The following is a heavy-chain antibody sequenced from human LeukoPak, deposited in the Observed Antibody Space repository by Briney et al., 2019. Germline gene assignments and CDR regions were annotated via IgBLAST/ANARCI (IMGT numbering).Heavy chain of an antibody. J-gene: IGHJ3*02. D-gene: IGHD3-22*01. CDR1: GGSISSYY. V-gene: IGHV4-4*07. CDR3: ARDPSYYYDSSGYPLGAFDI. Sequence: PSETLSLTCTVSGGSISSYYWSGIRQPAGKGLEWIGRIYTSGSTNYNPSLKSRVTMSVDTSKNQFSLKLSSVTAADTAVYYCARDPSYYYDSSGYPLGAFDIWGQGTMVTVSS. CDR2: IYTSGST.